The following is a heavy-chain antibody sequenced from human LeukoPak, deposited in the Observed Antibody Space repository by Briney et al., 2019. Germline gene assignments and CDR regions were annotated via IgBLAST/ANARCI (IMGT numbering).Heavy chain of an antibody. CDR2: ISSSSNYI. J-gene: IGHJ4*02. V-gene: IGHV3-21*01. D-gene: IGHD2-2*01. CDR1: GFIFSSYT. CDR3: ARSSQLLFFDY. Sequence: GGSLRLSCAASGFIFSSYTMNWVRQAPGEGLEWVSSISSSSNYIYYADSVKGRFTISRDNAKSSLYLQMNSLRVEDTAVYYCARSSQLLFFDYWGQGTLVTVSS.